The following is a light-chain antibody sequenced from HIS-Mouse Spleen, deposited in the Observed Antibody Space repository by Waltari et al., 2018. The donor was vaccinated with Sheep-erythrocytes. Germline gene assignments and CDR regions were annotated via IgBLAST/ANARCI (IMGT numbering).Light chain of an antibody. CDR1: ALPKKY. CDR2: EDS. J-gene: IGLJ2*01. CDR3: YSTDSSGNHSV. Sequence: SYELTQPPSVSVSPGQTARITCSGDALPKKYAYWYQQKSGQAPVLVIYEDSKRPSGIPEGVSGSSSGTMATLTISGAQVEDEADYYCYSTDSSGNHSVFGGGTKLTVL. V-gene: IGLV3-10*01.